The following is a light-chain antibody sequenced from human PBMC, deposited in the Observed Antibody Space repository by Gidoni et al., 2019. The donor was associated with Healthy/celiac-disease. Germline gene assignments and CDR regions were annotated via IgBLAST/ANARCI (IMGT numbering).Light chain of an antibody. V-gene: IGKV1-5*03. J-gene: IGKJ1*01. Sequence: DIHMTQSPSTLSASVGDRVTITCRASQSITSWLAWYQQKPGKAPKLLIYKASNLEGGVPSRFSGSGFGTEFTLTISSLQPDDFANFYCQQYNTYWTFGQGTKVEIK. CDR1: QSITSW. CDR2: KAS. CDR3: QQYNTYWT.